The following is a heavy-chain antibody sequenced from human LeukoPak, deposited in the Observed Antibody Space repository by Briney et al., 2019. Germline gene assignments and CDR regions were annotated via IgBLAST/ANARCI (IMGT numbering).Heavy chain of an antibody. V-gene: IGHV1-8*01. J-gene: IGHJ6*02. CDR1: GYTFTSYD. CDR2: MNPNSGNT. CDR3: ARDHQAGRDYYYYYGMDV. Sequence: GASVKVSCKASGYTFTSYDINWVRQATGQGLEWMGWMNPNSGNTGYAQKSQGRVTMTRNTSISTAYMELSSLRSEDTAVYYCARDHQAGRDYYYYYGMDVWGQGTTVTVSS.